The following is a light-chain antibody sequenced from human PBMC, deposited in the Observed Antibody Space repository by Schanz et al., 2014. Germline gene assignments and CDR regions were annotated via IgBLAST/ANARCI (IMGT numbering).Light chain of an antibody. CDR1: QSVSSN. CDR3: QQYNEWPRT. Sequence: EIVMTQSPATLSVSPGERVTLSCRASQSVSSNLAWYQQKPGQAPRLLIYGASTRATGIPARFSGSGSGTEFTLTISSLQSEDFAMYYCQQYNEWPRTFGQGTRVEIK. J-gene: IGKJ1*01. V-gene: IGKV3-15*01. CDR2: GAS.